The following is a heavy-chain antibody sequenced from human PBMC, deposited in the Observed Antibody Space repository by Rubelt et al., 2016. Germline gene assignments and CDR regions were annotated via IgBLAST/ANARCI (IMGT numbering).Heavy chain of an antibody. CDR3: ARSYGYDLGSYFDF. V-gene: IGHV3-23*01. J-gene: IGHJ4*02. CDR2: IGGSGGST. D-gene: IGHD5-12*01. Sequence: QATGEGLEWVSFIGGSGGSTNYVDSVKGRFTISRDNSKNTLFLQMNSLRAEDTAVYYCARSYGYDLGSYFDFWGQGTLVIVSS.